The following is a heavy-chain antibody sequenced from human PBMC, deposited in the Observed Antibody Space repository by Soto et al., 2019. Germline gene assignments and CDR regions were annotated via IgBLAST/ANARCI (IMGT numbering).Heavy chain of an antibody. Sequence: PSETLSLTCTVSGGSISSYYWSWIRQPPGKGLEWIGYIYYSGSTNYNPPLKSRVTISVDTSKNQFSLKLRSDDTAVYYCARELRIAVAGRSDWFDPWGQGTLVTVS. D-gene: IGHD6-19*01. CDR1: GGSISSYY. CDR2: IYYSGST. V-gene: IGHV4-59*01. CDR3: ARELRIAVAGRSDWFDP. J-gene: IGHJ5*02.